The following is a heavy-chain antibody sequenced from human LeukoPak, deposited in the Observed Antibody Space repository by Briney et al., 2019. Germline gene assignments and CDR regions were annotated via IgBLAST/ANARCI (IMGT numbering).Heavy chain of an antibody. V-gene: IGHV3-48*01. CDR2: ISSSSSTI. D-gene: IGHD3-22*01. J-gene: IGHJ3*02. CDR3: ARASDYYDSSGYYYPIDAFDI. Sequence: GGSLRLSCAASGFTFSSYAMHWVRQAPGKGLEWVSYISSSSSTIYYADSVKGRFTISRDNAKNSLYLQMNSLRAEDTAVYYCARASDYYDSSGYYYPIDAFDIWGQGTMVTVSS. CDR1: GFTFSSYA.